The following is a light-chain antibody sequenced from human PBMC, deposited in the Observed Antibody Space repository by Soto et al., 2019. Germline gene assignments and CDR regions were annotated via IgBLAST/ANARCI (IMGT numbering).Light chain of an antibody. CDR3: CSYAGETTLV. Sequence: SVLTQPASVSGSPGQSITISCTGTSSDVGSYNLVSWYQQYPGKAPKLMIYEGSKRPSGVSNRFSGSKSGNTASLTISGLQAEDEADYYCCSYAGETTLVFGGGTKLTVL. J-gene: IGLJ2*01. CDR1: SSDVGSYNL. CDR2: EGS. V-gene: IGLV2-23*01.